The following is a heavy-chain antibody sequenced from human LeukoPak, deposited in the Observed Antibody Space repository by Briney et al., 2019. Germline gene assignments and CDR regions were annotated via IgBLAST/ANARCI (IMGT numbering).Heavy chain of an antibody. Sequence: SETLSLTCAVYGGSFSGYYWSWIRQPPGKGLEWIGEINHSGSTNYNPSLKSRVTISVNTSKNQFSLKLSSVTAADTAVYYCARGPVWGSSVDYWGQGTLVTVSS. D-gene: IGHD3-16*01. CDR1: GGSFSGYY. J-gene: IGHJ4*02. CDR2: INHSGST. CDR3: ARGPVWGSSVDY. V-gene: IGHV4-34*01.